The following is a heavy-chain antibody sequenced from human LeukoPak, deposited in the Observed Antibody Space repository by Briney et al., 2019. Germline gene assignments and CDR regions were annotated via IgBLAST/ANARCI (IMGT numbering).Heavy chain of an antibody. CDR3: ARDWGKGDY. Sequence: QPGRSLRLSCAASGFTFSNYGMHWVRQAPGKGLEWVSLIWYDGSNKYYADSVKGRFTISRDNSKNTLYLQMNSLRAEDTAVYYCARDWGKGDYWGQGTLVTVSS. D-gene: IGHD3-16*01. CDR2: IWYDGSNK. J-gene: IGHJ4*02. V-gene: IGHV3-33*01. CDR1: GFTFSNYG.